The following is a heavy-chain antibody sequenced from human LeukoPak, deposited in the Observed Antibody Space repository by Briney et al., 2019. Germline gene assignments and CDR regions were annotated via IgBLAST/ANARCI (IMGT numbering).Heavy chain of an antibody. V-gene: IGHV4-38-2*02. CDR2: VYHSGST. Sequence: SETLSLTCTVSGYSIMSAFYWGWIRQSPGKGLEWIGNVYHSGSTYSNPSLRSRVTISVDASKNQLSLKLSSVTAADTAVYYCARVSDDEHGGNSGAIYFESWGQGTVVTVSS. CDR1: GYSIMSAFY. D-gene: IGHD4-23*01. J-gene: IGHJ4*02. CDR3: ARVSDDEHGGNSGAIYFES.